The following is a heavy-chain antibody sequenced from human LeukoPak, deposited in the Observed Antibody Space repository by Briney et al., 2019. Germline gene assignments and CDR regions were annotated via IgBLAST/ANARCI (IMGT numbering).Heavy chain of an antibody. J-gene: IGHJ3*02. D-gene: IGHD3-22*01. Sequence: GGSLRLSCAASGFTFSNYAMHWVRQAPGKGLKWVAAISYDGSSKYYADSVKGRFTISRDNSNNTLYLQMNSLRAEDTAVYYCARGSSEQYYYDSSGLYAFDIWGQGTMVTVSS. CDR1: GFTFSNYA. CDR2: ISYDGSSK. CDR3: ARGSSEQYYYDSSGLYAFDI. V-gene: IGHV3-30-3*01.